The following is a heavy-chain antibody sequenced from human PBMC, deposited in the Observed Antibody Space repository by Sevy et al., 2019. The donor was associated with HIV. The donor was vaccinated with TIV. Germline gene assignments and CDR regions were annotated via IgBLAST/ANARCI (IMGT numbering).Heavy chain of an antibody. V-gene: IGHV3-33*01. Sequence: GRSLRLSCAASGFTFNSYGMHWVRQAPGKGLEWVALIWYDGSNRSYVDSVKGRFTVSRDNSKNTLYLQMNSLRAEDTAVYYCAREGLAVAGIGYYFEYWGQGTLVTVSS. CDR1: GFTFNSYG. D-gene: IGHD6-19*01. CDR3: AREGLAVAGIGYYFEY. J-gene: IGHJ4*02. CDR2: IWYDGSNR.